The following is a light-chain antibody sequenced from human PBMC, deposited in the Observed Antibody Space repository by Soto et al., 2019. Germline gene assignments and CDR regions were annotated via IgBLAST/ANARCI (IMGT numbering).Light chain of an antibody. J-gene: IGKJ1*01. Sequence: EIVMTQSPATLSVSPGEGATLSCRASQSVSSNLAWYQQKPGQAPRLLIYGASSRATGIPARFSGSGSGTEFPLTISSLLSEDFAVYYCQQYHNWPPWTFGQGTKVEIK. CDR3: QQYHNWPPWT. CDR2: GAS. CDR1: QSVSSN. V-gene: IGKV3D-15*01.